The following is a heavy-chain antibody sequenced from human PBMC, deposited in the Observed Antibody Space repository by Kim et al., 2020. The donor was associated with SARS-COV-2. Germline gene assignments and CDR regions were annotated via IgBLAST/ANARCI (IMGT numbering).Heavy chain of an antibody. D-gene: IGHD7-27*01. CDR3: AKDDWGDPHGGSYYYSGMDV. J-gene: IGHJ6*02. CDR2: ISYDGSNK. Sequence: GGSLRLSCAASGFTFSSYSMHWVRQAPGKGLEWVSVISYDGSNKYYADSVKGRFTISRDNSKNTLYLQMNSLRAEDTAVYYCAKDDWGDPHGGSYYYSGMDVWGRGTTVTVSS. CDR1: GFTFSSYS. V-gene: IGHV3-30*18.